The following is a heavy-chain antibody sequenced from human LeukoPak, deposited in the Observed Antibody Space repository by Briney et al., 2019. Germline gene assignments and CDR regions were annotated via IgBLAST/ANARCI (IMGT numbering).Heavy chain of an antibody. CDR2: IYHSGST. D-gene: IGHD3-9*01. V-gene: IGHV4-38-2*02. Sequence: ETLSLTCTVSGYSISSGYYWGWFRQPPGKGLEWIGSIYHSGSTYYNPSLKSRVTISVDTSKNQFSLKLSSVTAADTAVYYCARNYDILTGFDYWGQGTLVTVSS. CDR3: ARNYDILTGFDY. CDR1: GYSISSGYY. J-gene: IGHJ4*02.